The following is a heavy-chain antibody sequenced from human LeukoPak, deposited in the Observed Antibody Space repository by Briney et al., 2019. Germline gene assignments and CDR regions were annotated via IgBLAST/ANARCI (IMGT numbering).Heavy chain of an antibody. CDR1: GFTFSSYA. CDR2: ISYDGSNK. J-gene: IGHJ4*02. Sequence: GGSLRLSCAASGFTFSSYAMHWVRQAPGKGLEWVAVISYDGSNKYYADSVKGRFTISRDNSKNTLYLQMNSLRAEDTAVYYCADLGYSYGYEDYWGQGTLVPVSS. CDR3: ADLGYSYGYEDY. D-gene: IGHD5-18*01. V-gene: IGHV3-30-3*01.